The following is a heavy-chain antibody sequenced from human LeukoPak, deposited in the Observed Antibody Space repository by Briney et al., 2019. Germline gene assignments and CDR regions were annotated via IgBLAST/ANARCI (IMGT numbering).Heavy chain of an antibody. V-gene: IGHV5-51*01. J-gene: IGHJ6*02. D-gene: IGHD3-10*01. CDR3: ARLRIPGSGPDYYYYGMDV. CDR1: GYSFTSYW. CDR2: IYPGDSDT. Sequence: GESLKISCKGSGYSFTSYWIGWVRQMPGKGLEWMGIIYPGDSDTRYSPSFQGQVTISADKSISTAYLQWSSLKASDTAMYYCARLRIPGSGPDYYYYGMDVWGQGTTVTVSS.